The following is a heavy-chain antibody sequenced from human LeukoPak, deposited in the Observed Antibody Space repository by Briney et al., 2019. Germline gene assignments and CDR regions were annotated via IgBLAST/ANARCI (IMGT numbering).Heavy chain of an antibody. D-gene: IGHD5-24*01. CDR2: IYYSGST. CDR3: ASEMATIRPFDY. J-gene: IGHJ4*02. V-gene: IGHV4-39*07. Sequence: SETLSLTCTVSGGSISSSSYYWGWIRQPPGKGLEWIGSIYYSGSTYYNPSLKSRVTISVDTSKNQFSLKLSSVTAADTAVYYCASEMATIRPFDYWGQGTLVTVSS. CDR1: GGSISSSSYY.